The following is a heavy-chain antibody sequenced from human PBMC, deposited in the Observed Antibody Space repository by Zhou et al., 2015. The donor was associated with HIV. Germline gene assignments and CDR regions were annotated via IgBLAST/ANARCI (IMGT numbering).Heavy chain of an antibody. V-gene: IGHV3-74*03. J-gene: IGHJ5*02. D-gene: IGHD3-10*01. CDR2: MNSDGSVT. CDR3: ARDQEDSTDWVGLDP. Sequence: EMQLVESGGGLVQPGGSLRLSCEASGFTLSAYWMHWVRQVPGKGLVWVSRMNSDGSVTTYSDSVKGRFTISRDNAKNTLYLQMNRLRADDTAVYYCARDQEDSTDWVGLDPWGQGTLVTVSS. CDR1: GFTLSAYW.